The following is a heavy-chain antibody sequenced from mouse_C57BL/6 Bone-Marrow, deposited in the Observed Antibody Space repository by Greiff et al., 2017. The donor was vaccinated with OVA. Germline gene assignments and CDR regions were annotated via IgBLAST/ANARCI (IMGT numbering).Heavy chain of an antibody. V-gene: IGHV1-64*01. CDR2: IHPNSGST. Sequence: QVQLQQPGAELVKPGASVKLSCKASGYTFTSYWMHWVKQRPGQGLEWIGMIHPNSGSTNYNEKFKSKATLTVDKSSSTAYMQLSSLTSEDSAVYYWAREGNYYGSFWYFDVWGTGTTVTVSS. CDR1: GYTFTSYW. CDR3: AREGNYYGSFWYFDV. J-gene: IGHJ1*03. D-gene: IGHD1-1*01.